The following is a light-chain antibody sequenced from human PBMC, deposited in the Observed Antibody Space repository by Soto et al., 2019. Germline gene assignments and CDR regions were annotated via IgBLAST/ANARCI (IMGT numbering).Light chain of an antibody. Sequence: DIQMTQSPSTLSASVGDRVTITCRARQSISIWLAWYQQKPGKAPKLLIYDASILESGVPSRFSGSGSGTEFTLTISRLQPDDSATYYCQQYNSYRTFGQGTKVEIK. J-gene: IGKJ1*01. CDR3: QQYNSYRT. CDR2: DAS. CDR1: QSISIW. V-gene: IGKV1-5*01.